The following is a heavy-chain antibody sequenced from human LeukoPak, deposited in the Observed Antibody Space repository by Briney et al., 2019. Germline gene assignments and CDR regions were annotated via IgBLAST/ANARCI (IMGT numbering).Heavy chain of an antibody. V-gene: IGHV1-46*01. CDR1: GYTFTSYY. Sequence: GASVKVSCKASGYTFTSYYMHWVRQAPGQGLEWMGIINPSGGSTSYAQKFQGRVTMTRDTSISTAYMELSRLRSDDTAVYYCARHDKRYQRKIFDYWGQGTLVTVSS. CDR3: ARHDKRYQRKIFDY. D-gene: IGHD2-2*01. CDR2: INPSGGST. J-gene: IGHJ4*02.